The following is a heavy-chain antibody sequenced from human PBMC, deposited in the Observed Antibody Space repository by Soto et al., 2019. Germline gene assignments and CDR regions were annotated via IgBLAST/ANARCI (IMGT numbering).Heavy chain of an antibody. Sequence: EVQLLESGGGLVQPGGSLRLSCAASGFMFSSYAMTWLRQAPGKGLEWVSALSGGGDSTYYAPSVRGRFAISRDNSKNTLYLQMNSLRAEDTAVYYCATGLRSIYGPFDSWGQGTLVTVSS. CDR2: LSGGGDST. V-gene: IGHV3-23*01. J-gene: IGHJ4*02. D-gene: IGHD4-17*01. CDR1: GFMFSSYA. CDR3: ATGLRSIYGPFDS.